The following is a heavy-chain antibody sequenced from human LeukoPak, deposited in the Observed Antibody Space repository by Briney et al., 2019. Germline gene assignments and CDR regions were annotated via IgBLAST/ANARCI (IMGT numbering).Heavy chain of an antibody. V-gene: IGHV4-59*11. Sequence: SETLSLTCTVSGGSISSHYWSWIRQSPGKGLEWIGFIYHIGSTNYNPSLTSRVTISVDASRNQFSLKLSSVTGADTAMYYCARFGVVNPFDYWGQGTLVTVSS. CDR1: GGSISSHY. D-gene: IGHD3-3*01. J-gene: IGHJ4*02. CDR3: ARFGVVNPFDY. CDR2: IYHIGST.